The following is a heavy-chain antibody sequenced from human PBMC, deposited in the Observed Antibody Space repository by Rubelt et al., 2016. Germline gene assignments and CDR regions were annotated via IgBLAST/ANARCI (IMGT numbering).Heavy chain of an antibody. D-gene: IGHD2-2*01. V-gene: IGHV3-30*04. CDR2: ISYDGSNK. CDR3: AKDLLGVPADHYYGMDV. J-gene: IGHJ6*02. Sequence: EWVAVISYDGSNKYYADSVKGRFTISRDNSKNTLYLQMNSLRAEDTAVYYCAKDLLGVPADHYYGMDVWGQGTTVTVSS.